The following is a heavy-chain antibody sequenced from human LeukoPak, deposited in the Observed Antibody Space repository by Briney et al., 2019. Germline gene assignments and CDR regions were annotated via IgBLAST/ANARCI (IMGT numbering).Heavy chain of an antibody. D-gene: IGHD7-27*01. CDR3: AREIAQTGGDY. V-gene: IGHV3-74*01. CDR1: GFTFSSYW. Sequence: GGSLRLSCAASGFTFSSYWMHWVRQAPGKGLVWVSRINSDGSSTSYADSVKGRFTISRDNAKNTLYLQMNSLRAEDTAVYYCAREIAQTGGDYWGQGTLVTVSS. J-gene: IGHJ4*02. CDR2: INSDGSST.